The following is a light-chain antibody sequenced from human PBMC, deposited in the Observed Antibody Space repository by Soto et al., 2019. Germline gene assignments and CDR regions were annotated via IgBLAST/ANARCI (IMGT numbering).Light chain of an antibody. V-gene: IGLV2-8*01. CDR3: SSYAGSNLVV. CDR2: EVS. CDR1: SSDVGGYNY. J-gene: IGLJ2*01. Sequence: QSALTQPPSASGSPGQSVTISCTGTSSDVGGYNYVSWYQQHPGKAPKLMIYEVSKRPSGVPDRFSCSKSGNTASLTVSGIQAEDEADYYCSSYAGSNLVVFGGGTKLTVL.